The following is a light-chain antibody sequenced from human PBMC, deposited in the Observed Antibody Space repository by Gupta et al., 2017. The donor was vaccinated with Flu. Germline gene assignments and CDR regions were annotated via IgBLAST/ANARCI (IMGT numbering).Light chain of an antibody. CDR2: DAS. V-gene: IGKV3-11*01. CDR1: QSVSSY. Sequence: EIVLTQSPATLSLSPGERATLPCRASQSVSSYLAWYQQKPGQAPRLLIYDASNRANGIPDRFSGSGSGTDFTLTSSRREPEDFAVYYVQQRSTSITFGRGTKEDIK. J-gene: IGKJ4*01. CDR3: QQRSTSIT.